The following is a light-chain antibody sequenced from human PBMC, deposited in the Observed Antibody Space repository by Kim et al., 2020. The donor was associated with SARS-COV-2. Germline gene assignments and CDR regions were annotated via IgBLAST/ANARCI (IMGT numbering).Light chain of an antibody. V-gene: IGLV2-8*01. J-gene: IGLJ3*02. CDR2: EVS. CDR3: SSYAGKNDVV. Sequence: QSVTISCTGTSSDVGTHNYVSWYQHHPGKAPKLMIFEVSERPSGVPDRFSGSKSGNTASLTVSGLQAEDEADYYCSSYAGKNDVVFGGGTQLTVL. CDR1: SSDVGTHNY.